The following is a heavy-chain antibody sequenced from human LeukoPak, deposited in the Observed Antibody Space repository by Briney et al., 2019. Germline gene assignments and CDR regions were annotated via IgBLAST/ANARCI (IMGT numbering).Heavy chain of an antibody. CDR2: INHSGST. J-gene: IGHJ2*01. CDR1: GGSFSGYY. D-gene: IGHD2-21*01. V-gene: IGHV4-34*01. CDR3: ARVAISDWYFDL. Sequence: SETLSLTCAVYGGSFSGYYWSWIRQPPGKGLEWIGEINHSGSTNYNPSLKSRVTISVDTSKNQFSLKLSSVTAADTAVYYCARVAISDWYFDLWGRGTLVTVSS.